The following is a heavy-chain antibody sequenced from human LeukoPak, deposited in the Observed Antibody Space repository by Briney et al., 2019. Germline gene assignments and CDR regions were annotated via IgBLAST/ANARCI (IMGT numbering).Heavy chain of an antibody. Sequence: GESLKISCKGSGYSFTSYWIGWVRQMPGKGLEWMGIIYPGDSDTRYSPSFQGQVTISADKSISTAYLQWSSLKASDTAMYYCARHRYCSPTGCDHGMDVWGQGTTVTVSS. CDR2: IYPGDSDT. J-gene: IGHJ6*02. CDR1: GYSFTSYW. CDR3: ARHRYCSPTGCDHGMDV. D-gene: IGHD2-15*01. V-gene: IGHV5-51*01.